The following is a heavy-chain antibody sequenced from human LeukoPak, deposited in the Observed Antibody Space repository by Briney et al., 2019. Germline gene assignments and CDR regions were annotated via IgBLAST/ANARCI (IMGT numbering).Heavy chain of an antibody. Sequence: ASVKVSCKASGYTFTSYAMHWVRQAPGQRLEWMGWINAGNGNTKYSQKFQGRVTITRDTSASTAYMELSSLRSEDTAVYYCARSHSSSSWYPGWFDPWGQGTLVTVSS. CDR1: GYTFTSYA. CDR2: INAGNGNT. CDR3: ARSHSSSSWYPGWFDP. D-gene: IGHD6-13*01. V-gene: IGHV1-3*01. J-gene: IGHJ5*02.